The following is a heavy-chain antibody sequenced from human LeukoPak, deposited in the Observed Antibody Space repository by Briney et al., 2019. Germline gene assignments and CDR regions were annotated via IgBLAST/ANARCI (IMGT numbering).Heavy chain of an antibody. V-gene: IGHV3-30*18. CDR2: LSFDGKTK. CDR1: GFTFDNYG. D-gene: IGHD6-19*01. Sequence: GGSLRLSCAASGFTFDNYGMHWVRQAPGKGLEWVAALSFDGKTKYLADSVKGRFTISRDNAENTLHLQMNSLRAEDTAVYYCAKGMSSSGWYRDRLIDYWGQGTLVTVSS. J-gene: IGHJ4*02. CDR3: AKGMSSSGWYRDRLIDY.